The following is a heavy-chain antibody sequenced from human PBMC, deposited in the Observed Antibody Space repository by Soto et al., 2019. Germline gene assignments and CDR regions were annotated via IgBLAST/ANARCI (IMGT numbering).Heavy chain of an antibody. D-gene: IGHD2-15*01. Sequence: PSETLSLTGTVSGGSISSYYWSWIRQPPGKGREWIGYIYYSGSTNYNPCLKRRVTISVDTSKNTLYLQMNSLRAEDTAVYYCAREVLFCSGGSCHHYYFDYWGQGTLVTVSS. J-gene: IGHJ4*02. CDR3: AREVLFCSGGSCHHYYFDY. V-gene: IGHV4-59*12. CDR1: GGSISSYY. CDR2: IYYSGST.